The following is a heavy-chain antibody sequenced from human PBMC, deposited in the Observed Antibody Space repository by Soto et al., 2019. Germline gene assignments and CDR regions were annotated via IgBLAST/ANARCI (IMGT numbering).Heavy chain of an antibody. V-gene: IGHV4-59*01. CDR2: IYYSESA. CDR1: GGSISGYY. CDR3: ARAGGYGIDY. Sequence: SETLSLTCTVSGGSISGYYWSWIRQPPGKGLEWIGYIYYSESANYNPSLKRRVTISVDTSKTQFSLKLSSVTAADTAVYYCARAGGYGIDYWGQGTLVTVSS. D-gene: IGHD5-12*01. J-gene: IGHJ4*02.